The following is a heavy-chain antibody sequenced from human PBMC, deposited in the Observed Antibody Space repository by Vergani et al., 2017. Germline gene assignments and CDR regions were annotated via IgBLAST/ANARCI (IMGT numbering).Heavy chain of an antibody. J-gene: IGHJ5*02. CDR3: ARATPGIAAAGTIDP. V-gene: IGHV4-34*11. CDR2: IYYSGST. D-gene: IGHD6-13*01. Sequence: QVQLQQWGAGLLKPSETLSLTCAVYGRSFSGYYWSWIRQPPGKGLEWIGYIYYSGSTNYNPSLKSRVTISVDTSKNQFSLKLSSVTAADTAVYYCARATPGIAAAGTIDPWGQGTLVTVSS. CDR1: GRSFSGYY.